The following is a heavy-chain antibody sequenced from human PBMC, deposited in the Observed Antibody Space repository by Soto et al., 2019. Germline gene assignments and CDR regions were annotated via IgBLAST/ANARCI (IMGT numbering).Heavy chain of an antibody. Sequence: EVQLVESGGGLVQPGGSLRLSCAASGFTFSNYWMIWVRQAPGKGLEWVANIKQDGSEKYYVDSVKGRFTISRDNAKNSLYLQSNSLRAGDTAVYYCVRSIAAETSYGGQRTLVTVSS. V-gene: IGHV3-7*01. J-gene: IGHJ4*02. CDR1: GFTFSNYW. CDR2: IKQDGSEK. D-gene: IGHD6-13*01. CDR3: VRSIAAETSY.